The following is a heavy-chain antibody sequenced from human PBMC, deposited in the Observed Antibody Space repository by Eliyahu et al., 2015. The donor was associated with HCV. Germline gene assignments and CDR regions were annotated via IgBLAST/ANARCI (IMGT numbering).Heavy chain of an antibody. Sequence: EVQLLESGGGLVQSGESLRLSCAASGFXFXSXAMTWVRQAPGKGLEWVSVIYAGGSDRSYADSVKGRFTISRDDPKNTLYLQMSGLRAEDTAVYYCAKGPTYSDEIGYWWWGQGTLVTVSS. D-gene: IGHD3-22*01. V-gene: IGHV3-23*03. J-gene: IGHJ4*02. CDR2: IYAGGSDR. CDR1: GFXFXSXA. CDR3: AKGPTYSDEIGYWW.